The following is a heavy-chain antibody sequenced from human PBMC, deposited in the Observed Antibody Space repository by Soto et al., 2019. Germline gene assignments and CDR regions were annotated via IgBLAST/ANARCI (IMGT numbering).Heavy chain of an antibody. CDR3: TIGTGTFRS. CDR1: GFTFSDHY. D-gene: IGHD2-8*02. V-gene: IGHV3-72*01. Sequence: GGSLILSWAASGFTFSDHYMDWVRQAPGKGLEWVGRIRNKANSYSTLYAASVKGRFTISRDDSRTSLSLQMNSLKTEDTAVYYCTIGTGTFRSWGQGTLVTVSS. J-gene: IGHJ5*02. CDR2: IRNKANSYST.